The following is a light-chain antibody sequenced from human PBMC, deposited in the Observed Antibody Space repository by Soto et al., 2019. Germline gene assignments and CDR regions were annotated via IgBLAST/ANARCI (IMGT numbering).Light chain of an antibody. CDR1: QSVSSY. Sequence: EIVLTQSPATLSLSPGERATLSCRASQSVSSYLAWYQQKPGQAPRLLIYDASNRATGIPARFSGSGSGTDFTLTISSLEPEDFAVYYCGRHTFGQGTKLEIK. CDR2: DAS. V-gene: IGKV3-11*01. CDR3: GRHT. J-gene: IGKJ2*01.